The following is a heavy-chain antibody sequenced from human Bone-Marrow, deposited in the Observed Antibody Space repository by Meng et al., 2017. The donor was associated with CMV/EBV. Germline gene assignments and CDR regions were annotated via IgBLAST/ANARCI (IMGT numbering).Heavy chain of an antibody. V-gene: IGHV3-48*04. Sequence: GESLKISCAASGFTFSSYSMNWVRQAPGKGLEWVSYISSSSSTIYYADSVKGRFTISRDNAKNTLFLQMNSLRAEDTAVYFCARDFNWGQGTLVTVSS. CDR3: ARDFN. CDR2: ISSSSSTI. J-gene: IGHJ4*02. CDR1: GFTFSSYS.